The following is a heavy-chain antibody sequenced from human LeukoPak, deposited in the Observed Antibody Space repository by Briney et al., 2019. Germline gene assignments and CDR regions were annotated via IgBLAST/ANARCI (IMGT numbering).Heavy chain of an antibody. Sequence: GGSLRLSCAASGFTFSDHYMDWVRQAPGKGLEWVGRTRNKANSYTTAYAASVKGRFTISRDDSKNSLYLQMNSLKTEDTAVYYCARPSFSTSSGNPSDYWGQGTLVTVSS. CDR2: TRNKANSYTT. CDR3: ARPSFSTSSGNPSDY. J-gene: IGHJ4*02. D-gene: IGHD3-10*01. V-gene: IGHV3-72*01. CDR1: GFTFSDHY.